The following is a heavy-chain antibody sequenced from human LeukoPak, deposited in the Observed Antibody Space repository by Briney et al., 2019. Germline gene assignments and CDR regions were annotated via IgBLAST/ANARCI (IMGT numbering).Heavy chain of an antibody. CDR1: GFTVSSNY. V-gene: IGHV3-66*02. CDR3: ARFMVVAASHAFDI. CDR2: IYSGGST. D-gene: IGHD2-15*01. Sequence: GGSLRLSCAASGFTVSSNYMSWVRQAPGKGLEWVSVIYSGGSTYYADSVKGRFTISRDKSKNTLYLQMNSLRAEDTAVYYCARFMVVAASHAFDIWGQGTMVTVSS. J-gene: IGHJ3*02.